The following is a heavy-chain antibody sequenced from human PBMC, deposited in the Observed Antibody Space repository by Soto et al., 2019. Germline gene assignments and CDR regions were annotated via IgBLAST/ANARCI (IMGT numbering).Heavy chain of an antibody. CDR2: ISAYNGNT. V-gene: IGHV1-18*01. J-gene: IGHJ6*02. Sequence: QVQLVQSGAEVKKPGASVKVSCKASGYTFTSYGISWVRQAPGQGLEWMGWISAYNGNTNYAQKLQGRVTMTTDTSTSTAYMELRSLRSDDTAVYYCARKSPGYSSSWYREPYYYCDIDVWGQGTTVTVSS. CDR1: GYTFTSYG. D-gene: IGHD6-13*01. CDR3: ARKSPGYSSSWYREPYYYCDIDV.